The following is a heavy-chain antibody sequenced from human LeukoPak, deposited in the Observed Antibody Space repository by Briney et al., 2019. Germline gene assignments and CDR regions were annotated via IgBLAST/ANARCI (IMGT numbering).Heavy chain of an antibody. V-gene: IGHV3-66*01. D-gene: IGHD3-9*01. CDR3: ARKGLRYFDWLSD. CDR2: IYSDGST. CDR1: GFSVTSHY. Sequence: GGSLRLSCAASGFSVTSHYMSWVRQAPGKGLEWVSVIYSDGSTYYADSVKGRFTVSRDKSKNTLYLQMNSLRDEDTAVYYCARKGLRYFDWLSDWGQGTLVTVSS. J-gene: IGHJ1*01.